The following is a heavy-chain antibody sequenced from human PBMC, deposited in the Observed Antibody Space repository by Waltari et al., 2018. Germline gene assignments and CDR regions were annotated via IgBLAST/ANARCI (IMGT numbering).Heavy chain of an antibody. CDR1: GFTFSSYA. CDR2: MSGSGGST. CDR3: AKDLAYGGDAFDI. D-gene: IGHD2-21*01. Sequence: EVQLLESGGGLVQPGGSLRLSCAASGFTFSSYAMSWVLQAPGKGVEWVSAMSGSGGSTYYADSVKGRFTISRDNSKNTLYLQMNSLRAEDTAVYYCAKDLAYGGDAFDIWGQGTMVTVSS. J-gene: IGHJ3*02. V-gene: IGHV3-23*01.